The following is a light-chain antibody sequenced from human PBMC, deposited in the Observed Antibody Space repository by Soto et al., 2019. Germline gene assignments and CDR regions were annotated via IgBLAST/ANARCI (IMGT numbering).Light chain of an antibody. CDR1: QSVRNY. CDR2: DAS. J-gene: IGKJ5*01. V-gene: IGKV3-11*01. Sequence: EIVLTQSPATLSLSPGARATLSCRASQSVRNYLAWYQQKPGQAPRLLIYDASNRATGIPARFSGSGSGTDFTLTISSLELDDFAVYYCHQRINWPPITFGQGTRLEIK. CDR3: HQRINWPPIT.